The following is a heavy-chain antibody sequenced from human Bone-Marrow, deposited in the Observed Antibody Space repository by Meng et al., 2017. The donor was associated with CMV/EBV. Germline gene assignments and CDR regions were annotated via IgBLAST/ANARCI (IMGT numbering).Heavy chain of an antibody. CDR2: IYYSGST. J-gene: IGHJ4*02. D-gene: IGHD6-13*01. CDR3: ASQAAATIAGFDY. Sequence: GSLRLSCTVSGGSISSSSYYWGWIRQPPGKGLEWIGSIYYSGSTYYNPSLKSRVTISVDTSKNQFSLKLSSVTAADTAVYYCASQAAATIAGFDYWGQGTRVTVYS. CDR1: GGSISSSSYY. V-gene: IGHV4-39*07.